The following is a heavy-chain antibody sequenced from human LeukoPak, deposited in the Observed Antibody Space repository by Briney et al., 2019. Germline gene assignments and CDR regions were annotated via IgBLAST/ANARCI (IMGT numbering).Heavy chain of an antibody. V-gene: IGHV3-48*03. D-gene: IGHD2-8*01. J-gene: IGHJ4*02. CDR3: ASMRYRVPYNFDN. CDR1: GFTFSSYE. Sequence: GGSLRLSCAASGFTFSSYEMNWVRQAPGKGLEWISYIGSNGKTTYYADSVKGRFTVSRDNTENSLFLQMNSLRVEDSGVYFCASMRYRVPYNFDNWGQGTLVTVSS. CDR2: IGSNGKTT.